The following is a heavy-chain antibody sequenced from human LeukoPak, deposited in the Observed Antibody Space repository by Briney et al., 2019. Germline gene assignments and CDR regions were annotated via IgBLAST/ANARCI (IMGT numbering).Heavy chain of an antibody. CDR2: ISWNSGSI. CDR3: AKDSRLSGRVFTGDY. J-gene: IGHJ4*02. V-gene: IGHV3-9*01. D-gene: IGHD3-10*01. Sequence: PGGSLRLSCAASGFTFDDYAMHWVRQAPGKGLEWVSGISWNSGSIGYADSVKGRFTISRDNSKNTLYLQMNSLRAEDTAVYYCAKDSRLSGRVFTGDYWGQGTLVTVSS. CDR1: GFTFDDYA.